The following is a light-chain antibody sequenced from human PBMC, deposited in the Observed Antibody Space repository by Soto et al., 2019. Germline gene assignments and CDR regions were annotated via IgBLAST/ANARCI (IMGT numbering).Light chain of an antibody. CDR1: QSVGSRW. Sequence: EIVLTQSPGTVSFSPGGRATLSCRASQSVGSRWLAWYQQKPGQAPRVLIYGGSNRATGIPDRFSGSGSGTDFTLTISRLEPEDFAVYYCQQYYSSRTFGQGTKVEMK. V-gene: IGKV3-20*01. CDR2: GGS. J-gene: IGKJ1*01. CDR3: QQYYSSRT.